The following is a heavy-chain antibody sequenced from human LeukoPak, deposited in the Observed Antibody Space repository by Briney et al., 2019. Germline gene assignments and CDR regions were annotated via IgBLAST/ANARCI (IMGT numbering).Heavy chain of an antibody. J-gene: IGHJ6*03. Sequence: ASVKVSCKASGYTFTSYGISWVRQAPGQGLEWMGWISAYNGNTNYAQKLQGRVTMTTDTSTSTAYMELRSLRSDDTAVYYCARAVRPFDSSGYYTDYYHYMDVWGKGTTVTVSS. V-gene: IGHV1-18*01. CDR2: ISAYNGNT. CDR1: GYTFTSYG. D-gene: IGHD3-22*01. CDR3: ARAVRPFDSSGYYTDYYHYMDV.